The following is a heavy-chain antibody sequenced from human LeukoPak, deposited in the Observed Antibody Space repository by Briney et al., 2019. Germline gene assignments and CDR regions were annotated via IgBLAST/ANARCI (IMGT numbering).Heavy chain of an antibody. CDR2: ISGSGGST. D-gene: IGHD5-18*01. V-gene: IGHV3-23*01. J-gene: IGHJ4*02. CDR3: AKDRQYSYGYPVYFAY. CDR1: GFTFNNYA. Sequence: GGSLRLSCAASGFTFNNYAMSWVRQAPGKRLEWVSAISGSGGSTFYADSVKGRFTISRDNSKNTLYLQMNSLRAEDTAVYYCAKDRQYSYGYPVYFAYWGQGTLVTVSS.